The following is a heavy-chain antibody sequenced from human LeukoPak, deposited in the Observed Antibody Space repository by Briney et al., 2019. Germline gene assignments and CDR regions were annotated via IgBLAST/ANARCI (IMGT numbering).Heavy chain of an antibody. J-gene: IGHJ5*02. V-gene: IGHV1-2*02. D-gene: IGHD2/OR15-2a*01. CDR2: INPNSGGT. Sequence: ASVTVSYKASVYTFTGYYMHWVRQAPGQGLEWLGWINPNSGGTNYAQKFQGRVTMTRDTSISTAYMELSRLRSDDTAVYYCARGLYPSCWFDPWGQGTLVTVSS. CDR3: ARGLYPSCWFDP. CDR1: VYTFTGYY.